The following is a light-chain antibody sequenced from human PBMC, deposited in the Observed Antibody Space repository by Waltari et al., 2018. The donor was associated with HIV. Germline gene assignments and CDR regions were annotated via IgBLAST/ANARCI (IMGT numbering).Light chain of an antibody. J-gene: IGKJ1*01. Sequence: EIVLTQAPGTLSLSPGEGATLSCRASQSVSSSYLAWYQQKPGQAPRLLIYGASNRASGIPDRFSGSGSGTDFTLTISRLEPEDFAVYYCQQYDSSPRTFGQGTKVEIK. CDR1: QSVSSSY. CDR3: QQYDSSPRT. V-gene: IGKV3-20*01. CDR2: GAS.